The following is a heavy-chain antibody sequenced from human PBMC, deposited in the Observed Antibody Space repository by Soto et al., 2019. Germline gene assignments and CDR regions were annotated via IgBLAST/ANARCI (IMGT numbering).Heavy chain of an antibody. J-gene: IGHJ5*02. Sequence: SETLSLTCAVYGGSFSGYYWSWIRQPPGKGLEWIGEINHSGSTNYNPSLKSRVTISVDTSKNQFSLKLSSVTAADTAVYYCARGSSHFGALRSILTGPGWFDPWGQGTLVTVSS. CDR1: GGSFSGYY. V-gene: IGHV4-34*01. D-gene: IGHD3-9*01. CDR3: ARGSSHFGALRSILTGPGWFDP. CDR2: INHSGST.